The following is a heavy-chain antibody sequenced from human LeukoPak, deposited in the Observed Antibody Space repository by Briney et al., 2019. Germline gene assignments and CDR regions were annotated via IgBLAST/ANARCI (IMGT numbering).Heavy chain of an antibody. CDR1: GFTFSSYW. CDR2: IKQDGSEK. D-gene: IGHD4-17*01. Sequence: GGSLRLSCAASGFTFSSYWMSWVRQAPGKGLEWVANIKQDGSEKYYVDSVKGRFTISRDNAKNSLYLQMNSLRAEDTAVYYCARDFSTVYFRYGMDVWGQGTTVTVSS. CDR3: ARDFSTVYFRYGMDV. V-gene: IGHV3-7*01. J-gene: IGHJ6*02.